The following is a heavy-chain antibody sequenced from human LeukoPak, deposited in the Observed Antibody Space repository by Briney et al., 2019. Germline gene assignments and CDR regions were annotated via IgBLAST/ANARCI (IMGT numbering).Heavy chain of an antibody. CDR3: VRAEAEDFWSGYYAFDY. V-gene: IGHV3-23*01. CDR2: ISGSGGST. Sequence: GGSLRLSCAASGFTFSSYAMSWVRQAPGKGREWVSAISGSGGSTYYADSVKGRFTISRDNSKNTLYLQMNSLRAEDTAVYYCVRAEAEDFWSGYYAFDYWGQGTLVTVSS. D-gene: IGHD3-3*01. J-gene: IGHJ4*02. CDR1: GFTFSSYA.